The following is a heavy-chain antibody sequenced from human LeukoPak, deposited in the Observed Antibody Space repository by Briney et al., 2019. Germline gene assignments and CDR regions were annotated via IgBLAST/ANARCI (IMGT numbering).Heavy chain of an antibody. CDR2: IYYSGST. J-gene: IGHJ4*02. D-gene: IGHD2-15*01. V-gene: IGHV4-59*01. Sequence: SETLSLTCTVSGGSISSYYWSWIRQPPGKGLEWIGYIYYSGSTNYNPSLKSRVTISVDTSKNQFSLKLNSVTAADTAVYYCASLRRIRGPAGGSFDHWGQGTLVTVSS. CDR1: GGSISSYY. CDR3: ASLRRIRGPAGGSFDH.